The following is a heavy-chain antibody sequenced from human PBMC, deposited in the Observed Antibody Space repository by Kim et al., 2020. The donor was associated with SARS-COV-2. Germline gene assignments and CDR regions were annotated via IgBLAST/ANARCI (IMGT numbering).Heavy chain of an antibody. J-gene: IGHJ4*02. D-gene: IGHD5-12*01. Sequence: NYAPKFQGRVTITADESTSTAYMELSSLRSEDTAVYYCARDPRGYNYFDYWGQGTLVTVSS. CDR3: ARDPRGYNYFDY. V-gene: IGHV1-69*01.